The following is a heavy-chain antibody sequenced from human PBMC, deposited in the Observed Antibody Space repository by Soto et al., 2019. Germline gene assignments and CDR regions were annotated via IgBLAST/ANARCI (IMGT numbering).Heavy chain of an antibody. CDR1: GDSVSSNTAA. Sequence: SETLSLTCALSGDSVSSNTAAWNWIRSSTSRGLEWLGRTYYRSNWRHDYAVSVKSRITVNPDTSKNHFSLQLNSVTPDDTAVYYCARGVAGSGFDLWGQGTLVTVSS. D-gene: IGHD6-19*01. CDR2: TYYRSNWRH. V-gene: IGHV6-1*01. J-gene: IGHJ4*02. CDR3: ARGVAGSGFDL.